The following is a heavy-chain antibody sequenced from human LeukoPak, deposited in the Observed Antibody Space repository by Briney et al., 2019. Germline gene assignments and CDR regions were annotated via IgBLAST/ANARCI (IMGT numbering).Heavy chain of an antibody. CDR1: GFTFSSYE. Sequence: SGGSLRLSCVASGFTFSSYEMNWVRQAPGKGLVWVSHIKSDEITTTYADSVKGRFTISRDNAKNTLYLQMNSLRAEDTAVYYCARDRAYAFDIWGQGTMVTVSS. V-gene: IGHV3-74*01. CDR3: ARDRAYAFDI. CDR2: IKSDEITT. J-gene: IGHJ3*02.